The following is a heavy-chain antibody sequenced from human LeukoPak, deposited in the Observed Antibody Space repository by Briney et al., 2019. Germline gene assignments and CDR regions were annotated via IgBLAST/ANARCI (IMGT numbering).Heavy chain of an antibody. V-gene: IGHV4-59*08. D-gene: IGHD3-10*01. J-gene: IGHJ4*02. CDR2: IYYSGST. CDR3: ARLSRMNSMVRGVIIIRGTYYFDY. Sequence: SETLSLTCTVSGGSISSYYWSWIRQPPGKGLEWIGYIYYSGSTSYNPSLKSRVTISVDTSKKQFSLKLSSVTAADTAVYYCARLSRMNSMVRGVIIIRGTYYFDYWGQGTLVTVSS. CDR1: GGSISSYY.